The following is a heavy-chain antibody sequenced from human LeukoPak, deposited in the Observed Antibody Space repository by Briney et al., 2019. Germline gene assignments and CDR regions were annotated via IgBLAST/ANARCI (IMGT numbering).Heavy chain of an antibody. CDR1: GYTFTSYA. V-gene: IGHV1-3*01. J-gene: IGHJ4*02. D-gene: IGHD3-10*01. Sequence: ASVKVSCKASGYTFTSYAMHWVRQAPGQRLEWMGWINAGNGNTKYSQKFQGRVTITRDTSASTAYMELSSLRSEDTAVYYCARARSGSGSYGLLDYWGQGTLVTVSS. CDR2: INAGNGNT. CDR3: ARARSGSGSYGLLDY.